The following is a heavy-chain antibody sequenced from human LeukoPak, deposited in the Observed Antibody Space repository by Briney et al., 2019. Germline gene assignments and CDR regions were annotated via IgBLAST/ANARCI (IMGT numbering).Heavy chain of an antibody. Sequence: GGFLRLSCAASGFLFDHYDMSWVRQTSEKGLEWVSSIGSGGDNMNYADSVKGRFTISRDNSKNTLYLQMNSLRAEDTALYYCARGDWLDYCGQGTLVVVSS. V-gene: IGHV3-23*01. CDR3: ARGDWLDY. D-gene: IGHD2-21*02. J-gene: IGHJ4*02. CDR1: GFLFDHYD. CDR2: IGSGGDNM.